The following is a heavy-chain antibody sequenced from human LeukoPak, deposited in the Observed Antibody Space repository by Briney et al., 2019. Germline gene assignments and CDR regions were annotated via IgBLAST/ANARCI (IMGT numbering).Heavy chain of an antibody. D-gene: IGHD6-19*01. CDR3: AKVRGITVTGVDY. V-gene: IGHV3-23*01. CDR2: IGGTDAGT. CDR1: GFTFSNYV. J-gene: IGHJ4*02. Sequence: GGSLRLSCAASGFTFSNYVMTWVRQAPGKGLEWVSTIGGTDAGTYYADSVKGRFTISRDNSKNTLDLQMNSLRGEDTAVYYCAKVRGITVTGVDYWGQGTLVTVSS.